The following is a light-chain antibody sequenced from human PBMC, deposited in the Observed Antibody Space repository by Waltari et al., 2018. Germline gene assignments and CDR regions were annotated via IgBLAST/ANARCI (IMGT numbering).Light chain of an antibody. Sequence: DLQLTQSPSFLSASVGHRVTLTCRASQGMSSYLAWYQQKPGKAPKLLIYAASTLQSGVPSRFSGSGSGTEFTLTISSLQPEDFATYYCQQLNSYPLFTFGPGTKVDIK. CDR1: QGMSSY. J-gene: IGKJ3*01. CDR3: QQLNSYPLFT. CDR2: AAS. V-gene: IGKV1-9*01.